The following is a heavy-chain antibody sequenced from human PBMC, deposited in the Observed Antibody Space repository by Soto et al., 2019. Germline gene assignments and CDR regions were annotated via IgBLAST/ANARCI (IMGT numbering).Heavy chain of an antibody. V-gene: IGHV1-69*13. Sequence: GASVKVSCKASGGTFGSYAISWVRQAPGQGLEWMGGIIPIFGTANYAQKFQGRVTITADESTSTAYMELSSLRSEDTAVYYCASSHYYGSGYVPAPPMDVWGQGTTVTVSS. CDR3: ASSHYYGSGYVPAPPMDV. CDR2: IIPIFGTA. J-gene: IGHJ6*02. D-gene: IGHD3-10*01. CDR1: GGTFGSYA.